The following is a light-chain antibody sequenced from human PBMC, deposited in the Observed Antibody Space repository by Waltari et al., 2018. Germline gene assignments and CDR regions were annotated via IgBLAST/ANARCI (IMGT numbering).Light chain of an antibody. V-gene: IGKV1-5*03. J-gene: IGKJ2*02. CDR2: KAS. CDR3: QQYNSYPRT. CDR1: RSISRW. Sequence: DIQMTQSPSTLSASIGDRVTITCRASRSISRWLAWYQQKPGKAPKLLIYKASNLESGVPSRFSCNGSGTEFTLTISSLQPDDFATYYCQQYNSYPRTFGQGTKLGI.